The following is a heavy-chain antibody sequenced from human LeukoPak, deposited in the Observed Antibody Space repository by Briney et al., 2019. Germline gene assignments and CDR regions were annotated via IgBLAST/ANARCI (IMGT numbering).Heavy chain of an antibody. CDR2: IYRNGNK. V-gene: IGHV2-5*01. CDR1: GFSLSTNEVG. Sequence: SGPTLVNPTQTLTLTCTFSGFSLSTNEVGVGWIRQPPGKALEWLALIYRNGNKRYTPSLRSRLTITKDTSKNQVVLTMTNVNPLDTATYYCAQYYCSVDCYEGVYFDYWSQGTLVTVSS. D-gene: IGHD2-21*02. J-gene: IGHJ4*02. CDR3: AQYYCSVDCYEGVYFDY.